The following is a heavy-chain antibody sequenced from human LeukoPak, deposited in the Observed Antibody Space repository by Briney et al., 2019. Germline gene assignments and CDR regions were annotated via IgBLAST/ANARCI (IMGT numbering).Heavy chain of an antibody. V-gene: IGHV4-39*02. CDR1: GSSIRSSSYY. J-gene: IGHJ4*02. D-gene: IGHD1-14*01. Sequence: PSETLSLTCTVSGSSIRSSSYYWGWIRQPPGKGLEWIGTIYYSGSTYYNPSLKSRVTISVDTSKNQFSLQLNSVTPEDTAVYYCARDPSTGYFDYWGQGTLVTVSS. CDR3: ARDPSTGYFDY. CDR2: IYYSGST.